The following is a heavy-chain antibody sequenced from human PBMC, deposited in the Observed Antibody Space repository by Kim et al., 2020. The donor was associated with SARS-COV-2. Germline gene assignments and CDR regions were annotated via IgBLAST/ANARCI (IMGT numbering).Heavy chain of an antibody. CDR3: ATAVSQTYYYVMDV. V-gene: IGHV3-23*01. J-gene: IGHJ6*02. CDR2: ISVGTGST. Sequence: GGSLRLSCAASGFTFSNYAMNWVRQAPGKGLEWVSAISVGTGSTYYADSVKGRFTISRDNSKSTLSLQMSSLRAEDTAVYYCATAVSQTYYYVMDVWGQGPTVTVSS. D-gene: IGHD2-8*01. CDR1: GFTFSNYA.